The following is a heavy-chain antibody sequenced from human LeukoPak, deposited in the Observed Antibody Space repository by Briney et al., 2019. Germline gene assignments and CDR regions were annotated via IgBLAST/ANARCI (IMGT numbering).Heavy chain of an antibody. D-gene: IGHD6-19*01. J-gene: IGHJ4*02. Sequence: SETLSLTCTVSGGSISSYYWSWIRQPPGKGLEWIGYIYFSGSTNYNPSLKSRVTISLDTSKNQFSLKLSSVTAADTAVYYCARLGYSSGWYYFDHWGQGTLVTVSS. CDR2: IYFSGST. V-gene: IGHV4-59*08. CDR1: GGSISSYY. CDR3: ARLGYSSGWYYFDH.